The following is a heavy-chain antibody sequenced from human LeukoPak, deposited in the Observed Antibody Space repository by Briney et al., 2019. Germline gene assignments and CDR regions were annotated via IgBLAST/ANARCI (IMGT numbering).Heavy chain of an antibody. Sequence: GGSLRLSCAASGFTLSSYWMHWVRQAPGKGLVWVSRINTDGSSTSYAGSVKGRFTISRDNAKNTLYLQMNSLRAEDTAVYYCASFNSGSYMRVDYWGQGTLVTVSS. CDR2: INTDGSST. V-gene: IGHV3-74*01. CDR1: GFTLSSYW. CDR3: ASFNSGSYMRVDY. D-gene: IGHD1-26*01. J-gene: IGHJ4*02.